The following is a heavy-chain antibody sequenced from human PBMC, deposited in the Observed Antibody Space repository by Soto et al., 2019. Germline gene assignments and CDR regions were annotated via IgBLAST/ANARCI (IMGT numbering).Heavy chain of an antibody. CDR3: AKERVGATRGCFDP. CDR2: ISGRGGRT. J-gene: IGHJ5*02. D-gene: IGHD1-26*01. Sequence: EVQLLESGGGLVQPGGSLRLSCAASGFTFISYAMSWVRPAPGKELELVSAISGRGGRTYYADSVKGRFTISRDNSRDTLYLQMNSLRAEDTAVYYCAKERVGATRGCFDPWGQGTLVTVSA. CDR1: GFTFISYA. V-gene: IGHV3-23*01.